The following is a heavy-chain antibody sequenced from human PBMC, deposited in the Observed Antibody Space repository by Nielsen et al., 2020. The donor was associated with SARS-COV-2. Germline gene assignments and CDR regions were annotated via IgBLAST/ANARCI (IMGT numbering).Heavy chain of an antibody. CDR3: ARGHYDFWSGPKMVDY. V-gene: IGHV3-74*01. CDR1: GFTFSSYW. J-gene: IGHJ4*02. Sequence: GESLKISCAASGFTFSSYWMHWVRQAPGKGLVWVSRINSDGSSTSYADSVKGRFTISRDNAKNTLYLQMNSLRAEDTAVYYCARGHYDFWSGPKMVDYWGQGTLVTVSS. CDR2: INSDGSST. D-gene: IGHD3-3*01.